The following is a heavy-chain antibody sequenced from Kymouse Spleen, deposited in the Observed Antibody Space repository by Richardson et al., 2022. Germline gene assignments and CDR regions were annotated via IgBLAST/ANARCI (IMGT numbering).Heavy chain of an antibody. V-gene: IGHV4-61*01. CDR2: IYYSGST. J-gene: IGHJ4*02. D-gene: IGHD7-27*02. CDR1: GGSVSSGSYY. CDR3: AKAELGITFDY. Sequence: QVQLQESGPGLVKPSETLSLTCTVSGGSVSSGSYYWSWIRQPPGKGLEWIGYIYYSGSTNYNPSLKSRVTISVDTSKNQFSLKLSSVTAADTAVYYCAKAELGITFDYWGQGTLVTVSS.